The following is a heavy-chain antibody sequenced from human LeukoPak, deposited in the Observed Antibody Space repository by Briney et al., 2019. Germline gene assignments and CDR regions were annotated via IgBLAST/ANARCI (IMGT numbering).Heavy chain of an antibody. CDR1: GYTFTGYY. CDR2: INPNSGGT. Sequence: ASVWVSCTASGYTFTGYYMHWVRQAPGQGLEWMGWINPNSGGTNYAQKFQGRVTMTRDTSISTAYMELSRLRSDDTAVYYCAREAIAVAGDFDYWGQGTLVTVSS. CDR3: AREAIAVAGDFDY. D-gene: IGHD6-19*01. J-gene: IGHJ4*02. V-gene: IGHV1-2*02.